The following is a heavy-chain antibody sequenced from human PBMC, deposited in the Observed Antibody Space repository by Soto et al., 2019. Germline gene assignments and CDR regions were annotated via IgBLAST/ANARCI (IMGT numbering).Heavy chain of an antibody. V-gene: IGHV1-3*01. Sequence: GASVKVSCKASGYTFTSYAMHWVRQAPGQRLEWMGWINAGNGNTKYSQKFQGRVTITRDTSASTAYMELSSLRSEDTAVYYCARDTRWYDFWSGYYNYYYGMDVWGQGTTVTVSS. CDR2: INAGNGNT. D-gene: IGHD3-3*01. CDR3: ARDTRWYDFWSGYYNYYYGMDV. J-gene: IGHJ6*02. CDR1: GYTFTSYA.